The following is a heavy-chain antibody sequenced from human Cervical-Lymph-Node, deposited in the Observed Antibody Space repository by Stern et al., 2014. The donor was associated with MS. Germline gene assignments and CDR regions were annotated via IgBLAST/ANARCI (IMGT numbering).Heavy chain of an antibody. CDR2: VSSSGSYT. V-gene: IGHV3-11*06. J-gene: IGHJ3*02. CDR3: ARDGFRVHDAFDI. D-gene: IGHD3-10*01. CDR1: GFSFSDYY. Sequence: QLVQSGGGLVKPGGSLRLSCVTSGFSFSDYYMSWIRQAPGKGLEWVSYVSSSGSYTEYADSVKGLFSISRDNAKNSLYLQMDSLRAEDTAVYYCARDGFRVHDAFDIWGQGTMVTVSS.